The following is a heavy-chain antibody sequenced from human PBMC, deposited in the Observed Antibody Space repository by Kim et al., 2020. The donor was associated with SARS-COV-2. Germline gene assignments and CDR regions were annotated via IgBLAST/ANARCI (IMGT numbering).Heavy chain of an antibody. J-gene: IGHJ6*02. CDR3: TRDPIPGWFGELPYYGMDV. CDR1: GFTFSGSA. Sequence: GGSLRLSCAASGFTFSGSAMHWVRQASGKGLEWVGRIRSKANSYATAYAASVKGRFTISRDDSKNTAYLQMNSLKTEDTAVYYYTRDPIPGWFGELPYYGMDVGGQRTTVTVSS. V-gene: IGHV3-73*01. D-gene: IGHD3-10*01. CDR2: IRSKANSYAT.